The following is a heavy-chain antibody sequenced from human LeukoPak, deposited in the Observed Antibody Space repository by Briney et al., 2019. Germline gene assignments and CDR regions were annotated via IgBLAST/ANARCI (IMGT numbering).Heavy chain of an antibody. CDR3: ARDGYIFGPWHWYFDL. Sequence: GGSLRLSCAASGFSVSSNYMSWVRQAPGEGLEWASVVYSGVSTYYADSVQGRFTISRHNSKNMLYLQMNSLRAEDTAVYYCARDGYIFGPWHWYFDLWGRGTLVTVSS. V-gene: IGHV3-53*04. J-gene: IGHJ2*01. D-gene: IGHD3-3*02. CDR2: VYSGVST. CDR1: GFSVSSNY.